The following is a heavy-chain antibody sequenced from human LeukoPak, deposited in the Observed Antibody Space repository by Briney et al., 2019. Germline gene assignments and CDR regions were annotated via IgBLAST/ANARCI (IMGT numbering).Heavy chain of an antibody. CDR2: IRSKIYGGTP. J-gene: IGHJ6*03. CDR1: GFTFGDYA. CDR3: TTVAVAGSYYYYYYMDV. Sequence: GGSLRLSCTASGFTFGDYAMTWVRQAPGKGLEWVGFIRSKIYGGTPEYAASVKGRFTISRDDSKNTLYLQMNSLKTEDTAVYCCTTVAVAGSYYYYYYMDVWGKGTTVTISS. V-gene: IGHV3-49*04. D-gene: IGHD6-19*01.